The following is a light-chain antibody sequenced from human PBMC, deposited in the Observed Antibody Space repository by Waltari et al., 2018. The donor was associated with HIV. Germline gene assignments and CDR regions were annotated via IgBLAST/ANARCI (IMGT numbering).Light chain of an antibody. V-gene: IGLV2-23*02. J-gene: IGLJ1*01. Sequence: QSALTQQASVSGSLGQSITISCNGTSGNIGKYNLVSWYQQHPGKAPKLLIYEFTRRPSGMSSRFSASKSDNTASLTISGLQAEDEAAYFGCSYAGTTDFVVFVGGT. CDR2: EFT. CDR3: CSYAGTTDFVV. CDR1: SGNIGKYNL.